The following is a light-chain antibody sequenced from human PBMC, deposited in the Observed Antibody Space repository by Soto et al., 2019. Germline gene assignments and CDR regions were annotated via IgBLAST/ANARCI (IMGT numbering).Light chain of an antibody. CDR2: KAS. J-gene: IGKJ1*01. Sequence: DIQMTQSPSTLSASVGDRVTSTCRASQNINRWLAWYQQKPGKAPKLLIYKASDLDSGVPSRFSGSGSGTDFTLTISSLQPEDFATYYCQQYNSYWTFGQGTKVDIK. CDR1: QNINRW. V-gene: IGKV1-5*03. CDR3: QQYNSYWT.